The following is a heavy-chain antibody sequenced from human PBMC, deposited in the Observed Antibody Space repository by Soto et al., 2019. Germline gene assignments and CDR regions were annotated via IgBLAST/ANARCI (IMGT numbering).Heavy chain of an antibody. V-gene: IGHV4-4*07. CDR2: MSTSGSA. Sequence: TSETLSLTCSVSGGSISNYFWSWIRQPAGKGLEWIGRMSTSGSANYSPSLKSRVTMSVDTSKNQLSLNLSSVTAADTAVYYCARGGIQLWFDFWGQGTLVTVSS. CDR3: ARGGIQLWFDF. D-gene: IGHD5-18*01. CDR1: GGSISNYF. J-gene: IGHJ4*02.